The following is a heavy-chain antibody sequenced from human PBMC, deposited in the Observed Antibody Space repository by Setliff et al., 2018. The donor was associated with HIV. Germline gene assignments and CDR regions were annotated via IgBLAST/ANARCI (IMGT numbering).Heavy chain of an antibody. Sequence: SETLSLTCAVSGGSISSGGYSWSWIRQPPGKGLEWIGYIFHCGSTYYNPSLKSRVAISVDRSKNQFSLNVTSVTAADTAVYYCARIPQLLDYAMDVWGQGTTVTVSS. J-gene: IGHJ6*02. CDR3: ARIPQLLDYAMDV. D-gene: IGHD2-2*01. CDR1: GGSISSGGYS. V-gene: IGHV4-30-2*01. CDR2: IFHCGST.